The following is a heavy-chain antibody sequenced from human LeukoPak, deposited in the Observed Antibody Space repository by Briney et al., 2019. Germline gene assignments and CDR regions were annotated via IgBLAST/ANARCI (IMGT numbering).Heavy chain of an antibody. CDR2: INSYGSST. V-gene: IGHV3-74*01. D-gene: IGHD1-26*01. J-gene: IGHJ4*02. Sequence: GGSLRLSCAASGFTFSSYWMHWVRQAPGKGLVWVSRINSYGSSTSYADSVKGRFTISRDNAKNTVYLQMNSLRADDTAVYYCAGGRSGTYYDHWGQGTLVTVSS. CDR1: GFTFSSYW. CDR3: AGGRSGTYYDH.